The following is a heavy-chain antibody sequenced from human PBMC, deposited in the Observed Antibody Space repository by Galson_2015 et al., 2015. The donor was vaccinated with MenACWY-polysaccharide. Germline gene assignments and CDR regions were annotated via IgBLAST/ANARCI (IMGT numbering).Heavy chain of an antibody. Sequence: SVKVSCKASGGTFHNYGVTWVRQAPGQGLEWMGVIIPIFGSTNYAQNYQARVTLTADVSTNVAYMELSSLKSDDTAVYYCARGGTVSHLDVWGKG. CDR2: IIPIFGST. CDR3: ARGGTVSHLDV. D-gene: IGHD5/OR15-5a*01. CDR1: GGTFHNYG. V-gene: IGHV1-69*13. J-gene: IGHJ6*03.